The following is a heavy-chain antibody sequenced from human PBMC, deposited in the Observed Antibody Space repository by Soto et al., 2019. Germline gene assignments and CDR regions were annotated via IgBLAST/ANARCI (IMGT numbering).Heavy chain of an antibody. CDR3: AHREGDDYVCVSYKDAFDV. J-gene: IGHJ3*01. Sequence: QITLKESGPTLVKPTQPLTLTCTFSGFSLSSSGVGVGWIRQPPGKALEWLALINGDDRERYTPSLNTRLTITKETSKNQVVRTMTNIDTVDTYTYYCAHREGDDYVCVSYKDAFDVWDQGTMVTVSS. CDR1: GFSLSSSGVG. V-gene: IGHV2-5*02. CDR2: INGDDRE. D-gene: IGHD3-16*01.